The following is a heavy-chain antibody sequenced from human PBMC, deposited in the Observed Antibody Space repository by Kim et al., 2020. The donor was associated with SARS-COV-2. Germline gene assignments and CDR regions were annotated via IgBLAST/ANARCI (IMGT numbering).Heavy chain of an antibody. CDR2: INHSGST. J-gene: IGHJ4*02. CDR3: ARAIAVTLPYYFDY. V-gene: IGHV4-34*01. Sequence: SETLSLTCAVYGGSFSGYSWSWIRQPPGKGLEWIGEINHSGSTNYNPSLKSRVTISVDTSKNQFSLKLSSVTAADTAVYYCARAIAVTLPYYFDYWGQGTLVTVSS. CDR1: GGSFSGYS. D-gene: IGHD6-19*01.